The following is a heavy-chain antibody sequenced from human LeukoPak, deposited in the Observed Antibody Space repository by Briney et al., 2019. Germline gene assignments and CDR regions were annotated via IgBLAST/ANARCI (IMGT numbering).Heavy chain of an antibody. CDR2: IIPIFGTA. CDR3: ARAHCSSTSCYGGWFDP. D-gene: IGHD2-2*01. J-gene: IGHJ5*02. CDR1: GGTFSSYA. Sequence: SVKVSCKASGGTFSSYAISWVRQAPGQGLEWMGGIIPIFGTANYAQKFQGRVTITADESTSTAYMELSSLRSEDTAVYYCARAHCSSTSCYGGWFDPWGQGTLVAVSS. V-gene: IGHV1-69*13.